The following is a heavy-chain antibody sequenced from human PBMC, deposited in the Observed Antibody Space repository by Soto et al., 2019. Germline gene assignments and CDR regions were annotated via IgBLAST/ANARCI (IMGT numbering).Heavy chain of an antibody. CDR1: GFTFNSYV. J-gene: IGHJ4*02. CDR3: ARGRYLDSSDYWVANLPFDH. Sequence: EVQLLESGGALVQPGGSLRLSCAASGFTFNSYVMTWVRQAPGEGLEWVSSISRSGRGSAYYADSVKGRFTISRDNSENTLFLQVKNLRDEDTALYYCARGRYLDSSDYWVANLPFDHWGLGTLVTVSS. D-gene: IGHD3-22*01. V-gene: IGHV3-23*01. CDR2: ISRSGRGSA.